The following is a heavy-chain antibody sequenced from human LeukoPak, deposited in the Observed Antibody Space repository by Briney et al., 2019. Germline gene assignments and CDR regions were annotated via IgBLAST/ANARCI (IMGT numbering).Heavy chain of an antibody. J-gene: IGHJ5*01. V-gene: IGHV3-43D*03. CDR3: VKDKYSDGFFDY. CDR2: ITWDRGST. Sequence: PGGSLRLSCAASGFTFDDYAMNWVRQRPGKGLEWVSLITWDRGSTFYADSVRGRFTISRDNNKDSLYLQMNSLRVDDTAFYYCVKDKYSDGFFDYWGHGTLVTVSS. CDR1: GFTFDDYA. D-gene: IGHD5-12*01.